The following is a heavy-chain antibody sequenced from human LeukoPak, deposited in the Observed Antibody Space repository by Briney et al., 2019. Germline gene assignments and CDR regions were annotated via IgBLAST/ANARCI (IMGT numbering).Heavy chain of an antibody. D-gene: IGHD6-6*01. CDR3: ARHRGSSSSRVYWFDP. CDR2: IYYSGST. J-gene: IGHJ5*02. Sequence: PSETLSLTCTVSGGSISSSSYYWGWIRQPPGKGLEWIGSIYYSGSTYYNPSLKSRVTISVDTSKNQFSLKLSSVTAADTAVYYCARHRGSSSSRVYWFDPWGQGTLVTVSS. V-gene: IGHV4-39*01. CDR1: GGSISSSSYY.